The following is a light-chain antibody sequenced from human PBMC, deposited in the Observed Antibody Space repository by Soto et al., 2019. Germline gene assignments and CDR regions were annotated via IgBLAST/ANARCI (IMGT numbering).Light chain of an antibody. CDR1: ESLLHSNGYTY. J-gene: IGKJ1*01. V-gene: IGKV2-28*01. Sequence: DIVMTQSPLSLPVTPGEPASISCRSSESLLHSNGYTYLDWYLQKPGQSPQLLIYLGSNRASGVPDRFSGSGSGTDFTLKISRVEAEDVGVYYCMQSLHTRTFGQGTKVEIK. CDR3: MQSLHTRT. CDR2: LGS.